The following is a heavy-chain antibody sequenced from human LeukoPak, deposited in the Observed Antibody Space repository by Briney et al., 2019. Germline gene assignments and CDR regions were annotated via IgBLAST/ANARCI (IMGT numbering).Heavy chain of an antibody. J-gene: IGHJ4*02. CDR2: ISFDGSNT. CDR3: AKQDGYTYGRKIDY. CDR1: GFTFYSYG. D-gene: IGHD5-18*01. V-gene: IGHV3-30*18. Sequence: GKSLRLSCAASGFTFYSYGLHWVRQAPGKGLEWVSFISFDGSNTYYADFVKGRFTISRDNSKNTLYLQMNSLRAEDTAVYYCAKQDGYTYGRKIDYWGQGTLVTVSS.